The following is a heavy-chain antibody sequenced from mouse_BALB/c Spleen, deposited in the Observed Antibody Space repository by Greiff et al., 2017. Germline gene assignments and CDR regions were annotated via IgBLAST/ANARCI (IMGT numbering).Heavy chain of an antibody. CDR3: ASGYAWFAY. Sequence: VQLKQSGAELVKPGASVKLSCTASGFNIKDTYMHWVKQRPEQGLEWIGRIDPANGNTKYDPKFQGKATITADTSSNTAYLQLSSLTSEDTAVYYCASGYAWFAYWGQGTLVTVSA. D-gene: IGHD2-14*01. J-gene: IGHJ3*01. CDR2: IDPANGNT. V-gene: IGHV14-3*02. CDR1: GFNIKDTY.